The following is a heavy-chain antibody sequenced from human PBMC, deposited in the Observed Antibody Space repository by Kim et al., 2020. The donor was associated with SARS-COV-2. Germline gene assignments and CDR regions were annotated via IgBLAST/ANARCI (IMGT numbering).Heavy chain of an antibody. V-gene: IGHV3-23*01. CDR3: AKEKELGLSTMDY. Sequence: GGSLRFSCAASGFAFSDYPMSWVRQAPGKGLEWVSAISDNGGHTYYTASVRGRLTISRDNSKNTLFLQLSSLTVEDTAVYNCAKEKELGLSTMDYWGQG. D-gene: IGHD3-10*01. CDR1: GFAFSDYP. CDR2: ISDNGGHT. J-gene: IGHJ4*02.